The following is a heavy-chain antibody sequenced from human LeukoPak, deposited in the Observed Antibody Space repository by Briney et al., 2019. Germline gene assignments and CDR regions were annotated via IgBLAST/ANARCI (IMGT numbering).Heavy chain of an antibody. Sequence: GASVKVSCKASGYTFTSYAMHWVRQAPGQRLEWMGWINAGNGNTKYSQKFQGRVTITRDTSASTAYMELSSLRSEDTAVYYCARVSPYCSGGSCYPHYYYGMDVWGQGTTVTVSS. J-gene: IGHJ6*02. V-gene: IGHV1-3*01. D-gene: IGHD2-15*01. CDR2: INAGNGNT. CDR1: GYTFTSYA. CDR3: ARVSPYCSGGSCYPHYYYGMDV.